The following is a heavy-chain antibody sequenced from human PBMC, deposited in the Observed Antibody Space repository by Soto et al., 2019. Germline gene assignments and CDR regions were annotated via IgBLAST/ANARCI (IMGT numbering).Heavy chain of an antibody. J-gene: IGHJ6*02. D-gene: IGHD3-10*02. CDR3: ARGLGPQFRCCSGNPSYGMDV. CDR1: GFTFSSYD. V-gene: IGHV3-13*01. Sequence: EVQLVESGGGLVQPGGSLRLSCAASGFTFSSYDMHWVRQATGKGLEWVSAIGTAGDTYSPGYVKGRFTIFRENANNSLYLQMNNLRDKYTVVYSCARGLGPQFRCCSGNPSYGMDVWCQGSTVTASS. CDR2: IGTAGDT.